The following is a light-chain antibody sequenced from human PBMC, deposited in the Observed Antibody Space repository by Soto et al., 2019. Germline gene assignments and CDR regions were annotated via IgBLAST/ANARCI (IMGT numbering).Light chain of an antibody. J-gene: IGLJ2*01. CDR3: SSYTSSSTRV. V-gene: IGLV2-14*01. Sequence: QSALTQPASVSGSPGQSITISCTGTSSDVGGYNYVSWYQQHPGKAPKLMIYDVSNRPSRVSNRFSGSKSGNTASLAISGLQAEDEADDYCSSYTSSSTRVVGGGTEVTVL. CDR1: SSDVGGYNY. CDR2: DVS.